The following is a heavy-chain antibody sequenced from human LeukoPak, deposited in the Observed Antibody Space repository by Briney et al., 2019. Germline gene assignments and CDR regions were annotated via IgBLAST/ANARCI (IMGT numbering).Heavy chain of an antibody. CDR3: ARDGGGDYYAFDI. CDR2: IYYSGST. V-gene: IGHV4-30-4*01. D-gene: IGHD2-21*02. CDR1: GGSISSGDYY. J-gene: IGHJ3*02. Sequence: SQTLSLTCTVSGGSISSGDYYWSWIRQPPGKGLEGIGYIYYSGSTYYNPSLKSRVTVSVDTSKNQFSLKLSSVTAADTAVYYCARDGGGDYYAFDIWGQGTMVTVSS.